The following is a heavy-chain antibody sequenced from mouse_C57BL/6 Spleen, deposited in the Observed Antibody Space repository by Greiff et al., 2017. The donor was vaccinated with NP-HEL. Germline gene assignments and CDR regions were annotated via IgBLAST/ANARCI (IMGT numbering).Heavy chain of an antibody. CDR2: IDPSDSET. V-gene: IGHV1-52*01. J-gene: IGHJ2*01. CDR1: GYTFTSYW. CDR3: ARQGSNYVFDY. Sequence: VKLQQPGAELVRPGSSVKLSCKASGYTFTSYWMHWVKQRPIQGLEWIGNIDPSDSETHYNQKFKDKATLTVDKSSSTAYMQLSSLTSEDSAVYYCARQGSNYVFDYWGQGTTLTVSS. D-gene: IGHD2-5*01.